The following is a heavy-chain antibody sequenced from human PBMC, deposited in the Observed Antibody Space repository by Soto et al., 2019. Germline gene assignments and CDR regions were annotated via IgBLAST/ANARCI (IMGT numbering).Heavy chain of an antibody. CDR2: INHSGST. Sequence: LSLTCAVYGGSFSGYYWSWIRQPPGKGLEWFGEINHSGSTNYNPSLKSRVTISVDTSKNQFSLKLSSVTAADTAVYYCARGRPPLTGTPYYYYYYYMDVWGKGTTVTVSS. CDR1: GGSFSGYY. D-gene: IGHD1-7*01. J-gene: IGHJ6*03. CDR3: ARGRPPLTGTPYYYYYYYMDV. V-gene: IGHV4-34*01.